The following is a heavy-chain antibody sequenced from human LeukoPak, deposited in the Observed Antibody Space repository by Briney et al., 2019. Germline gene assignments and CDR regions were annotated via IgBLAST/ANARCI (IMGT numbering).Heavy chain of an antibody. CDR1: GGSISSYY. CDR3: ARESLRYFDSAYYYMDV. CDR2: IYYSGST. Sequence: SETLSLTCTVSGGSISSYYWSWIRQPPGKGLGWIGYIYYSGSTNYNPSLKSRVTISVDTSKNQFSLKLSSVTAADTAVYYCARESLRYFDSAYYYMDVWGKGTTVTVSS. D-gene: IGHD3-9*01. J-gene: IGHJ6*03. V-gene: IGHV4-59*01.